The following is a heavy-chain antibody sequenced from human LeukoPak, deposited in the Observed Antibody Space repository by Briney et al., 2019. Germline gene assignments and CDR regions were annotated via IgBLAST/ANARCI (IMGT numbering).Heavy chain of an antibody. D-gene: IGHD1-7*01. CDR3: ARTRNYGMAFDI. V-gene: IGHV3-21*01. CDR1: GFTFSSYG. CDR2: ISSSSSYI. J-gene: IGHJ3*02. Sequence: GGSLRLSCAASGFTFSSYGMHWVRQAPGKGLEWVSSISSSSSYIYYADSVKGRFTISRDNAKNSLYLQMNSLRAEDTAVYYCARTRNYGMAFDIWGQGTMVTVSS.